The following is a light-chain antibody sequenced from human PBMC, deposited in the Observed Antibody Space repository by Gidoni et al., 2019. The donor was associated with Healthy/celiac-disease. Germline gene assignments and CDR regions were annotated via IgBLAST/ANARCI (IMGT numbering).Light chain of an antibody. J-gene: IGKJ5*01. V-gene: IGKV1-5*03. CDR1: QSISSW. CDR2: KAS. Sequence: DIQMTQSTSTLSASVGDRVPITCRASQSISSWLAWYQQKPGKAPKLLIYKASSLESGVPSRFSGSGSGTEFTLTISSLQPYDFATYYCQQYNSYPITFGQGTRLEIK. CDR3: QQYNSYPIT.